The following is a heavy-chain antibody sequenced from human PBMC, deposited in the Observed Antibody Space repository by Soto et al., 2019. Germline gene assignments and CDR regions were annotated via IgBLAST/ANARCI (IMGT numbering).Heavy chain of an antibody. D-gene: IGHD3-22*01. Sequence: SLRLSCAASGFTFSDYYMSWIRQAPGKGLEWVSYISSSDNIIYYADSVKGRFTISRDNAKNSLYLQMNSLRAEDTAVYYCARDLGYYDSSGYFDYLGQGTLVTVAS. J-gene: IGHJ4*02. CDR3: ARDLGYYDSSGYFDY. CDR2: ISSSDNII. CDR1: GFTFSDYY. V-gene: IGHV3-11*01.